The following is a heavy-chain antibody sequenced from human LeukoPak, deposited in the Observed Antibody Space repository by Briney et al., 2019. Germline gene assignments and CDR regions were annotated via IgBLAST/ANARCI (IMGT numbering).Heavy chain of an antibody. Sequence: GGSLRLSCAASGFTFSSYWMSWVRQAPGKGLEWVANIKQDGSEKYYVDSVKGRFTISRDNAKNSLYLQMNSLRAEDTTVYYCARVMDQGYCSSTSCPPGAFDIWGQGTMVTVSS. V-gene: IGHV3-7*01. CDR2: IKQDGSEK. CDR1: GFTFSSYW. J-gene: IGHJ3*02. D-gene: IGHD2-2*01. CDR3: ARVMDQGYCSSTSCPPGAFDI.